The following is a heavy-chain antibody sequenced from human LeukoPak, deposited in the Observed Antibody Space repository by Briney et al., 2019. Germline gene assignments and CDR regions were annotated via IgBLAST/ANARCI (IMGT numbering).Heavy chain of an antibody. Sequence: SETLSLTCTVSGGSISSYYWSWIRQPPGKGLEWIGYFYYSGNTNYNPSLKSQVTMSVDTSRNQFSLKLSSVTAADTAVYYCARSTGVFNYYDSRGGAFDIWGQGKMVTVSS. D-gene: IGHD3-22*01. CDR2: FYYSGNT. CDR1: GGSISSYY. CDR3: ARSTGVFNYYDSRGGAFDI. J-gene: IGHJ3*02. V-gene: IGHV4-59*01.